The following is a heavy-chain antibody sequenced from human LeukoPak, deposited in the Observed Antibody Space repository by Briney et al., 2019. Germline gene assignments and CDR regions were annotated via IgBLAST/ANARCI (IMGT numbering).Heavy chain of an antibody. CDR3: ARIRFLENFDY. Sequence: PSETLSLTCTVSGGSISSSSYYWGWIRQPPGKGLEWIGSIYYSGSTYYNPSLKSRVTISVDTSKNQFSLKLSSVTAADTAVYYCARIRFLENFDYWGQGALVTVSS. CDR2: IYYSGST. V-gene: IGHV4-39*07. D-gene: IGHD3-3*01. J-gene: IGHJ4*02. CDR1: GGSISSSSYY.